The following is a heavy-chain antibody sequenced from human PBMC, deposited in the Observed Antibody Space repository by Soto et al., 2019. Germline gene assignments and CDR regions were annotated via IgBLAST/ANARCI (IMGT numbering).Heavy chain of an antibody. V-gene: IGHV4-4*02. CDR2: IYHSGST. J-gene: IGHJ5*02. D-gene: IGHD6-19*01. Sequence: QVQLQESGPGLVKPSGTLSLTCAVSGGSISSSNWWSWVRQPPGKGLEWIGEIYHSGSTNYNPSLKGRGPLSGDTSKNHSSLQPSAVTAADTAVYYCARRYSGWYGGALAAWGQGTLVTVSS. CDR1: GGSISSSNW. CDR3: ARRYSGWYGGALAA.